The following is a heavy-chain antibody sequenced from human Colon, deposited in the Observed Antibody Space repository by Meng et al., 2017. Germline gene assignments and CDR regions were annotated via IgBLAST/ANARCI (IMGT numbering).Heavy chain of an antibody. CDR1: GSTFTTAW. J-gene: IGHJ4*02. V-gene: IGHV3-15*01. CDR2: IKSNNDGGTT. Sequence: GQLEGVGGGLVKPGGSLRLSCAASGSTFTTAWMTWVRRTPGRGLEWVGRIKSNNDGGTTDYAAPVKGRFTISRDDSKSTLYLQMNSLKIEDTAMYYCGTDIYDWGQGTLVTVSS. D-gene: IGHD2/OR15-2a*01. CDR3: GTDIYD.